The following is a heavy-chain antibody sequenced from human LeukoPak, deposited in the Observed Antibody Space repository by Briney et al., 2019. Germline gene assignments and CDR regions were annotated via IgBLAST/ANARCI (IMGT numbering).Heavy chain of an antibody. J-gene: IGHJ6*03. CDR2: IYTSGST. CDR3: ARSYYYGSGSYPLVYYYYYMDV. V-gene: IGHV4-4*07. D-gene: IGHD3-10*01. Sequence: KASETLSLTCTVSGGSISSYYWSWIRQPAGKGLEWIGRIYTSGSTNYNPSLKSRVTMSVDTSKNQFSLKLSSVTAADTAVYYCARSYYYGSGSYPLVYYYYYMDVWGKGTTVTISS. CDR1: GGSISSYY.